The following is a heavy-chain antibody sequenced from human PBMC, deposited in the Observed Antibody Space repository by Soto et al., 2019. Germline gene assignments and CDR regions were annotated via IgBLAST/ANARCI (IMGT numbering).Heavy chain of an antibody. Sequence: AASVKVSCKASGYSFSTYAMHWVRQAPGQSLEWMGWINGGTGQTKFSQRFQDRITITRDTSASTAYMELSSLRSEDTAMYYCARGKGMAENYYYYGLDIWGQGTTVTVSS. J-gene: IGHJ6*02. CDR2: INGGTGQT. V-gene: IGHV1-3*01. CDR3: ARGKGMAENYYYYGLDI. CDR1: GYSFSTYA.